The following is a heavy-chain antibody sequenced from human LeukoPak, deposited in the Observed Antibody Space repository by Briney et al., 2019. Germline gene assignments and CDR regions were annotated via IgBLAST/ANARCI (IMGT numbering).Heavy chain of an antibody. CDR1: GFTFSSYA. CDR3: ARNDILTGYYKGNFDY. CDR2: ISYDGSNK. D-gene: IGHD3-9*01. J-gene: IGHJ4*02. V-gene: IGHV3-30*04. Sequence: GGSLRLSCAASGFTFSSYAMHWVRQAPGKGLEWVAVISYDGSNKYYADPVKGRFTISRDNSKNTLYLQMNSLRAEDTAVYYCARNDILTGYYKGNFDYWGQGTLVTVSS.